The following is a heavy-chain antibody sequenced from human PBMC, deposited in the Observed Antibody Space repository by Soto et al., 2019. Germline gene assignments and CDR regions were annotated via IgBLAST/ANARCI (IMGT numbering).Heavy chain of an antibody. J-gene: IGHJ4*02. CDR3: AKRPVVAAISVLHYFDY. CDR1: GFTFSNYA. Sequence: EVQLLECGGGLVQPGGSLRLSCAASGFTFSNYAMSWVRQAPGKGLEWVSAISGSGGSTYYADSVTGRFTISRDNSKNTLFLQMNSLRAEDTAVYFCAKRPVVAAISVLHYFDYWGQASLVTVSS. V-gene: IGHV3-23*01. CDR2: ISGSGGST. D-gene: IGHD6-25*01.